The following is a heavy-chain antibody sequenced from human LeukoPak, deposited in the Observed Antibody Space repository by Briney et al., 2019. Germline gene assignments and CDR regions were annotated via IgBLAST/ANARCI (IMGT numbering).Heavy chain of an antibody. J-gene: IGHJ5*02. Sequence: PSETLSLTCTVSDGSINTYYWSWIRQPAGKGLEWIGRIYSTGITTYNPSLKGRVTMSVDTSKNQLSLKLSSVTAADMAVYYCARPQSGLGWFDPWGQGILVTVSS. CDR2: IYSTGIT. V-gene: IGHV4-4*07. CDR3: ARPQSGLGWFDP. CDR1: DGSINTYY.